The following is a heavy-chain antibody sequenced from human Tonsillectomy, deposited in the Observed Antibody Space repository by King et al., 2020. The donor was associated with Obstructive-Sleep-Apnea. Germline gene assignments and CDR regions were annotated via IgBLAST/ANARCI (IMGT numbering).Heavy chain of an antibody. D-gene: IGHD1-26*01. V-gene: IGHV3-30*03. CDR2: ISFDGTNE. J-gene: IGHJ3*01. CDR3: STSIVATIGAFDV. Sequence: VQLVESGGGVVQPGRSLRLSCAASGFIFNNYAMHWVRQAPGKGLEWVAVISFDGTNEYYADSVKGRFTVSRDNSKDTLYLQMNSLRPEDTAIYYCSTSIVATIGAFDVWGQGTMVTVS. CDR1: GFIFNNYA.